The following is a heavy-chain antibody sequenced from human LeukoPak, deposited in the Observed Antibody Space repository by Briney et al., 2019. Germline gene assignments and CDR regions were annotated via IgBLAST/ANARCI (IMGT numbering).Heavy chain of an antibody. D-gene: IGHD2-2*01. CDR3: AKGHVVGPAGMMDV. Sequence: GALTLSSAAPGVTFDDYAMHWVRQAPGKGLEWVSLIRWDGGSTYYTDSVKGRFTISRDNSKNSLYLKMNSLRAEDTGLYYCAKGHVVGPAGMMDVWGKGTTVTVSS. CDR2: IRWDGGST. J-gene: IGHJ6*04. CDR1: GVTFDDYA. V-gene: IGHV3-43D*03.